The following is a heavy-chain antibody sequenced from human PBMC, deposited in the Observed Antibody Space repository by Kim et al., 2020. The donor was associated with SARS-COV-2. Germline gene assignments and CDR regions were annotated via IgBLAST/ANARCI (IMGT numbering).Heavy chain of an antibody. CDR3: AKESGSGSYYAWTCYYYGMDV. Sequence: GGSLRLSCAASGFTFSSYGMHWVRQAPGKGLEWVAVISYDGSNKYYADSVKGRFTISRDNSKNTLYLQMNSLRAEDTAVYYCAKESGSGSYYAWTCYYYGMDVWGQGTTVTVSS. D-gene: IGHD3-10*01. V-gene: IGHV3-30*18. CDR2: ISYDGSNK. J-gene: IGHJ6*02. CDR1: GFTFSSYG.